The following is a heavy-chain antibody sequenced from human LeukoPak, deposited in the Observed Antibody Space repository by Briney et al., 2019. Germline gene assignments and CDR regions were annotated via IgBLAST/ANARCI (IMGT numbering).Heavy chain of an antibody. J-gene: IGHJ6*02. Sequence: GRSLRLSCAASGFTFDDYAMHWVRQAPGKGLEWVSGISWNSGSIGYADSVKGRFTIPRDNAKNSLYLQMNSLRAEDTALYYCAKVGSEYYYDSSGPYGMDVWGQGTTVTVSS. CDR1: GFTFDDYA. D-gene: IGHD3-22*01. CDR3: AKVGSEYYYDSSGPYGMDV. CDR2: ISWNSGSI. V-gene: IGHV3-9*01.